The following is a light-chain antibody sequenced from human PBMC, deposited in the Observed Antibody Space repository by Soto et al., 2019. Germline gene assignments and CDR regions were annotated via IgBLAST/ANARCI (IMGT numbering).Light chain of an antibody. CDR2: KAS. Sequence: MSQSRSTLCAYVEDRGTITCVASQSISSWLAWHQQKPGQAPKLLISKASILDSGVPSRFSGSGSGTEFTLTIISLQPDDFATYYFQHYNIYPQAFGQGTKVDI. J-gene: IGKJ1*01. CDR1: QSISSW. V-gene: IGKV1-5*03. CDR3: QHYNIYPQA.